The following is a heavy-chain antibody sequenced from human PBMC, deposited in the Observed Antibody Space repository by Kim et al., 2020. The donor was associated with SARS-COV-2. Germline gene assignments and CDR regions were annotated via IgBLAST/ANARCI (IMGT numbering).Heavy chain of an antibody. CDR1: GYSLSESP. D-gene: IGHD3-9*01. Sequence: ASVKVSCKVSGYSLSESPIHWVRQAPGKGLEWMGGYDPEDASVNYAEKFEGRVTMTEDWTTDTAYMEIKSLRYGDTAMYYCVRRGRFMLTGIRVSYFFKDWGQGTLVTVTS. CDR3: VRRGRFMLTGIRVSYFFKD. V-gene: IGHV1-24*01. CDR2: YDPEDASV. J-gene: IGHJ4*02.